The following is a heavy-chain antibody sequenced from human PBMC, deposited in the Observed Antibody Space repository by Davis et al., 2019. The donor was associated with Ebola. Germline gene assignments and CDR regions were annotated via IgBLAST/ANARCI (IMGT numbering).Heavy chain of an antibody. CDR1: GFTFSSYG. CDR3: ARDPRYGRGGVVY. D-gene: IGHD5-18*01. J-gene: IGHJ4*02. Sequence: PGGSLRLSCAASGFTFSSYGMHWVRQAPGKGLEWVSVIYSGGSTYYADSVKGRFTISRDNSKNTLYLQMNSLRAEDTAVYYCARDPRYGRGGVVYWGQGTLVTVSS. CDR2: IYSGGST. V-gene: IGHV3-66*01.